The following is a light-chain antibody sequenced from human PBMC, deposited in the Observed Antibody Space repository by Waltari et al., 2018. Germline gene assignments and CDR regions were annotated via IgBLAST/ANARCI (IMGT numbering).Light chain of an antibody. V-gene: IGLV1-40*01. CDR3: QSYDSGLNGLF. CDR2: DDS. J-gene: IGLJ2*01. CDR1: SSNNGLPYN. Sequence: QSVLTQPHSVSGAPGQRVTISCTGSSSNNGLPYNVHWYQQVPGRAPKLLIYDDSHRPSGVPDRFSGSKSGTSASLAITGLQAEDEAEYFCQSYDSGLNGLFFGGGTKVTVL.